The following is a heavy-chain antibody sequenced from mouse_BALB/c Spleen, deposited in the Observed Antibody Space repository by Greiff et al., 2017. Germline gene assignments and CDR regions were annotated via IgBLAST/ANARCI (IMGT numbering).Heavy chain of an antibody. V-gene: IGHV14-3*02. Sequence: EVQLQQSGAELVKPGASVKLSCTASGFNIKDTYMHWVKQRPEQGLEWIGRIDPANGNTKYDPKFQGKATITADTSSNTAYLQLSSLTSEDSAVYYCTRRGDYGSSSWFAYWGQGTLVTVSA. D-gene: IGHD1-1*01. CDR1: GFNIKDTY. CDR3: TRRGDYGSSSWFAY. J-gene: IGHJ3*01. CDR2: IDPANGNT.